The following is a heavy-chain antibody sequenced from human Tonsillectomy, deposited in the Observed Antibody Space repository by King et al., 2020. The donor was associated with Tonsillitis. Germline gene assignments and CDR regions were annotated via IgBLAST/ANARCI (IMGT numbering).Heavy chain of an antibody. CDR2: ICGSGGCT. CDR1: GFTFSGDA. V-gene: IGHV3-23*04. D-gene: IGHD2-2*01. CDR3: AKGGYCSSTSCPMDI. Sequence: VQLVESGGGLVQPGGSLRLSCAASGFTFSGDAMSWVRQDPGQGLEWVSAICGSGGCTYYADSVKGRVTISRDNAKNTLYLQMNSLRAEDTAVYYCAKGGYCSSTSCPMDIWGQGTMVTVSS. J-gene: IGHJ3*02.